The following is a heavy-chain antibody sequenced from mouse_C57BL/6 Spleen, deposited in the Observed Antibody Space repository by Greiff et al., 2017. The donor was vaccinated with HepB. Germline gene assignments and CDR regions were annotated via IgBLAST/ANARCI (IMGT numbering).Heavy chain of an antibody. Sequence: QVQLLQSGPGLVQPSQSLSITCTVSGFSLTSYGVHWVRQSPGKGLEWLGVIWSGGSTDYNAAFISRLSISKDKSKSQVFVKMNSLQAEDTAIYYCARHPANWDWYFDVRGTGTTVT. CDR2: IWSGGST. CDR1: GFSLTSYG. V-gene: IGHV2-2*01. J-gene: IGHJ1*03. D-gene: IGHD4-1*01. CDR3: ARHPANWDWYFDV.